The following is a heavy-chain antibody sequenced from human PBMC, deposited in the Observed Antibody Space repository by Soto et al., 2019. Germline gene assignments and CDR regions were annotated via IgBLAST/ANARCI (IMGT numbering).Heavy chain of an antibody. V-gene: IGHV4-34*01. J-gene: IGHJ5*02. CDR3: ARGRGEFAA. CDR1: GASLSDNY. CDR2: INHSGNT. D-gene: IGHD2-21*01. Sequence: SETLSLTCAVYGASLSDNYCNWLRQPPGKGLEWIGEINHSGNTNYNPSLRSRVTISIDTSKNQLSLNLRSVSAADTAVYYCARGRGEFAAWGQRTPVTVS.